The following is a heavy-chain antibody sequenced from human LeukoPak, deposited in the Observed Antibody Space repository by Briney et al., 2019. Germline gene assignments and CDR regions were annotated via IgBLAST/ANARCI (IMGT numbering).Heavy chain of an antibody. CDR2: MWSDGIRK. J-gene: IGHJ3*02. V-gene: IGHV3-33*01. CDR1: GFTFSYYG. Sequence: GGSLRLSCATSGFTFSYYGIHWVRQAPGKGLEWVAVMWSDGIRKYYTDSVKGRFTVSRDTSKNTQYLEMSSLRVEDSAVYYCTRDADTSGHYDIFDIWGQGTMVTVSS. CDR3: TRDADTSGHYDIFDI. D-gene: IGHD6-19*01.